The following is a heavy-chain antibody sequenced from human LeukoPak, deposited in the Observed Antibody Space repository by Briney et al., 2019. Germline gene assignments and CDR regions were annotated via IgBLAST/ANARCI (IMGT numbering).Heavy chain of an antibody. V-gene: IGHV4-59*01. CDR1: GGSISSYY. Sequence: SETLSLTCTVSGGSISSYYWSWIRQPPGKGLEWIGYIYYSGSTNYNPPLKSRVTISVDTSKNQFSLKLSSVTAADTAVYYCARERYSSGWHGRRYFDYWGQGTLVTVSS. J-gene: IGHJ4*02. D-gene: IGHD6-19*01. CDR2: IYYSGST. CDR3: ARERYSSGWHGRRYFDY.